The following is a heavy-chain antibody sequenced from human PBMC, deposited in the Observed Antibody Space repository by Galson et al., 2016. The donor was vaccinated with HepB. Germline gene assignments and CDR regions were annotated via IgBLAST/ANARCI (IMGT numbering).Heavy chain of an antibody. J-gene: IGHJ6*02. CDR3: ARDRGSNSLKGYGMAV. CDR1: GYTFINYY. CDR2: GNPRTGST. Sequence: SVKVSCKASGYTFINYYMHWVRQAPGQGLEWMGIGNPRTGSTSYAQKFQDRVTVTRDTSTSTVYMALSSLRSEDTAVYYCARDRGSNSLKGYGMAVWGQGTAVTVAS. V-gene: IGHV1-46*01. D-gene: IGHD3-10*01.